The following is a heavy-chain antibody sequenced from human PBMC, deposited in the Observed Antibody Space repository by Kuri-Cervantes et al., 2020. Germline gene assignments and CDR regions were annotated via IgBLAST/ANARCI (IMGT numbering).Heavy chain of an antibody. CDR2: MNPNSGNT. J-gene: IGHJ4*02. CDR3: ARGYYDSSGYYFSPPFLDY. CDR1: GYTFTSYD. Sequence: ASVKVSCKASGYTFTSYDINWVRQATGQGLEWMGWMNPNSGNTGYAQKFQGRVTMTRNTSISTAYMELSRLRSDDTAVYYCARGYYDSSGYYFSPPFLDYWGQGTLVTVSS. D-gene: IGHD3-22*01. V-gene: IGHV1-8*01.